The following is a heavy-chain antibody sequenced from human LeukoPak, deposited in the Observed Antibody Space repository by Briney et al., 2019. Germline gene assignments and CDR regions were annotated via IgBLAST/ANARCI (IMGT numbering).Heavy chain of an antibody. CDR1: GGSVSSGVYY. CDR2: IYTSGSTLIYTSGST. D-gene: IGHD3-9*01. CDR3: ARDLSSRNYDILTGYYFDP. J-gene: IGHJ5*02. Sequence: SQTLSLTCTVSGGSVSSGVYYWSWIRQPVGKGLEWIGLIYTSGSTLIYTSGSTNYNPSLKSRVTMSVDTSKNQFSLKLSSVNAADTAVYYCARDLSSRNYDILTGYYFDPWGQGTLVTVSS. V-gene: IGHV4-61*02.